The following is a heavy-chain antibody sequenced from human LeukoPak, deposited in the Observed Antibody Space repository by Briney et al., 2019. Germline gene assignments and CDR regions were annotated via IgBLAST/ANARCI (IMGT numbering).Heavy chain of an antibody. D-gene: IGHD2-21*01. V-gene: IGHV3-23*01. CDR3: AKPPVMGLYYFGY. J-gene: IGHJ4*02. CDR1: GFTFSSYA. Sequence: GGSLRLSCAASGFTFSSYAMSWVRQAPGQGLEWVSAISGSGGSTYYADSVTGRFTISRDNSKNTLYLQMNSLRAEDTALYYCAKPPVMGLYYFGYWGQGTLVTVSS. CDR2: ISGSGGST.